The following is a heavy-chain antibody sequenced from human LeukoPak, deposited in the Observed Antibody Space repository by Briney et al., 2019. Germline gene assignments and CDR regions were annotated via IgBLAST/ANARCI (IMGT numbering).Heavy chain of an antibody. D-gene: IGHD6-19*01. V-gene: IGHV3-23*01. CDR1: GFTFSSYA. J-gene: IGHJ6*02. CDR2: ISGSGGST. Sequence: SGGSLRLSCAASGFTFSSYAMSWVRQAPGKGLEWVSAISGSGGSTYYADSVKGRFTISRDNSKNTLYLQMNSLRAEDTAVYYRAKDKGYSSGWYDYYGMDVWGQGTTVTVSS. CDR3: AKDKGYSSGWYDYYGMDV.